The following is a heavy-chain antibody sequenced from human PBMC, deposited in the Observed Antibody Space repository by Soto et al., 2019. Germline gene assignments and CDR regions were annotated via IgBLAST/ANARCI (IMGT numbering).Heavy chain of an antibody. D-gene: IGHD3-3*02. CDR1: GFSSSTYS. V-gene: IGHV3-23*01. CDR3: AQGYNISGWCEWLDP. J-gene: IGHJ5*02. CDR2: ISGSGANT. Sequence: EVQLLESGGGLVQPGGSLRLSCAASGFSSSTYSMSWVRQAPGKGLEWVGGISGSGANTYYAESVKGRFTISRDYSTNTLFMQMNSRRAEDTAFYYCAQGYNISGWCEWLDPGGQGTLVTVSS.